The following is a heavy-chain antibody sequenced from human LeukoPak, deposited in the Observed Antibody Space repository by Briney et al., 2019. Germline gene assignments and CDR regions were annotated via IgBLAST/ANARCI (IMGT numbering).Heavy chain of an antibody. V-gene: IGHV5-51*01. CDR1: GYTFTSYW. CDR3: ARSGMVATHFLDY. CDR2: THPGDSDT. D-gene: IGHD5-12*01. J-gene: IGHJ4*02. Sequence: GESLKISCKGSGYTFTSYWIGWVRQMPGKGLEWMGITHPGDSDTRYSPSLQGQVTISADTSISTACLQWSSLKASDTAIYYCARSGMVATHFLDYWGQGTLVTVSS.